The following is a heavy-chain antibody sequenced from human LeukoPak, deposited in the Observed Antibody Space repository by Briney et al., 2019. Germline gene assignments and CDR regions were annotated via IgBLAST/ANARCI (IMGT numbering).Heavy chain of an antibody. D-gene: IGHD3-22*01. CDR1: GGSISSGGYY. V-gene: IGHV4-31*03. CDR2: IYYCGST. CDR3: ARVPGGYYDSSGPIDY. Sequence: SETLSLTCTVSGGSISSGGYYWSWIRQHPGKGLEWIGYIYYCGSTYYNPSLKSRVTISVDTSKNQFSLKLSSVTAADTAVYYCARVPGGYYDSSGPIDYWGQGTLVTVSS. J-gene: IGHJ4*02.